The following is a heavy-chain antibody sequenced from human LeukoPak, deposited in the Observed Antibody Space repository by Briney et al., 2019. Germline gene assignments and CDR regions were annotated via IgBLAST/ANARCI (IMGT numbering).Heavy chain of an antibody. Sequence: GGSLRLSCGFSFSDYYMSWIRQAPGKGLGWVSYTYGGSTTTYYADSVKGRFTISRDNAKDSLFLEINSLRAEDTAVYYCARGDLHRYPDSWGQGTLVTVSA. CDR1: FSFSDYY. CDR3: ARGDLHRYPDS. V-gene: IGHV3-11*01. D-gene: IGHD2-21*02. J-gene: IGHJ4*02. CDR2: TYGGSTTT.